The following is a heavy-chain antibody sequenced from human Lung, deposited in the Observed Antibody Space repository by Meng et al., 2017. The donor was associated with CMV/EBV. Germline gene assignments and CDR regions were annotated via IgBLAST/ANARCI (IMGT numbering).Heavy chain of an antibody. CDR3: LRRSGGSV. CDR2: IPHRGSS. CDR1: GDSITNHNW. D-gene: IGHD3-10*01. Sequence: QVQLRESGPALVTPAETLSLPCAVSGDSITNHNWWAWVRQPPGKGLEWIGEIPHRGSSAYNPSLKSRVSMSIDKSKNQFSLKLTSVTAADTAVYHCLRRSGGSVWGQGTLVTVSS. J-gene: IGHJ1*01. V-gene: IGHV4-4*02.